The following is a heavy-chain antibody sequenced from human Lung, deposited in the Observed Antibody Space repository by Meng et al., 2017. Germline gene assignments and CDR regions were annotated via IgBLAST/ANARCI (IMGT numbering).Heavy chain of an antibody. CDR2: IYYSGAT. V-gene: IGHV4-39*01. CDR3: ARRVHDGRHYHYFDY. J-gene: IGHJ4*02. D-gene: IGHD3-16*01. Sequence: QLQLQESGPGLVKPSETLSLTCTVSGGSIRHSSNYWDWIRQPPGKRLEWIGSIYYSGATYYNPSLKSRVTMSVDTSKNQFSLRLSSVTAADTAVFYCARRVHDGRHYHYFDYWGQGALVTVSS. CDR1: GGSIRHSSNY.